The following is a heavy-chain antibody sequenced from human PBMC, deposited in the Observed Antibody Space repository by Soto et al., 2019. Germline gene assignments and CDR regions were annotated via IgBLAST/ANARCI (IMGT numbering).Heavy chain of an antibody. J-gene: IGHJ4*02. CDR3: ASGWFGEFVYQFDY. D-gene: IGHD3-10*01. CDR2: ISASNGNT. Sequence: QVQLVQSGAEVKKPGASVKVSCKPSGYTFTSYGITWVRQAPGQGLEWMGWISASNGNTNYAQKFQGRVTMTTDTSTSRAYMELRSLGSDDTAVYYCASGWFGEFVYQFDYWGQGTLVTVSS. V-gene: IGHV1-18*01. CDR1: GYTFTSYG.